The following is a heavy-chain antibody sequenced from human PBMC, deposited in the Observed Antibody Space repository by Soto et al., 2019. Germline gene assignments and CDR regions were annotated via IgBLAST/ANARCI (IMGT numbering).Heavy chain of an antibody. CDR3: ARGGEQLVRTARIYYYYYYGMDV. CDR1: GGSFSGYY. CDR2: INHSGST. D-gene: IGHD6-6*01. V-gene: IGHV4-34*01. J-gene: IGHJ6*02. Sequence: QVQLQQWGAGLLKPSETLSLTCAVYGGSFSGYYWSWIRQPPGKGLEWIGEINHSGSTNYNPSLKSRVTISVDTSKNQFSLKLSSVTAADTAVYYCARGGEQLVRTARIYYYYYYGMDVWGQGTTVTVSS.